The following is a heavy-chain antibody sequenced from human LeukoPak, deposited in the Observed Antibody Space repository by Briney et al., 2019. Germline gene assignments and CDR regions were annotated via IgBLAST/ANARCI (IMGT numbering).Heavy chain of an antibody. CDR3: ARCHYSQLHGGRAFHI. D-gene: IGHD2-2*01. CDR2: IYHSGST. Sequence: SETLSVTCAVSGYSISSGYYWGWIRQPPGKGLEWIRSIYHSGSTYYNPSLKSRVTISVDTSKNQFSLKLSSVTAADTAVYYCARCHYSQLHGGRAFHIWGQGTMVTVSS. V-gene: IGHV4-38-2*01. CDR1: GYSISSGYY. J-gene: IGHJ3*02.